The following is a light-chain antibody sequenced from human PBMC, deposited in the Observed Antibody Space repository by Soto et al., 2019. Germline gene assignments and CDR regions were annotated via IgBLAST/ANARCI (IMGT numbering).Light chain of an antibody. CDR2: KAS. Sequence: DIQMTQSPSTLSASVGDRVTITCRASQYISSWLAWYQQKPGKAPKLPIYKASSLESGVPSRFSGSGSGTEFTLTISSLQPDDFATYYCQQYNSQRTFGQGTKVEIK. CDR1: QYISSW. J-gene: IGKJ1*01. CDR3: QQYNSQRT. V-gene: IGKV1-5*03.